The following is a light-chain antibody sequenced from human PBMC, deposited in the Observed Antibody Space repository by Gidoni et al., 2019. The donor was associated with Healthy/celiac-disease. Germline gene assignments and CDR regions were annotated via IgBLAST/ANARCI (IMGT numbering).Light chain of an antibody. CDR2: YKSDSDK. J-gene: IGLJ3*02. V-gene: IGLV5-45*02. Sequence: AVLTQPSSLSASPGASASLTCTLRSGINVGTYRIYWYQQKPGSPPQYHLGYKSDSDKQQGSGVPSRFSGSKDASANAGILHISGLQSEDEADYYCMIWHSSAWVFGGGTKLTVL. CDR1: SGINVGTYR. CDR3: MIWHSSAWV.